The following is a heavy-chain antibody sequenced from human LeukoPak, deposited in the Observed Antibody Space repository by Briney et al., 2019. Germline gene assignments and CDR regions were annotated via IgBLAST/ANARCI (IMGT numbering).Heavy chain of an antibody. CDR3: ARGGSRVVTYGNFDY. D-gene: IGHD2-21*02. V-gene: IGHV1-18*01. CDR2: ISAYNGNT. CDR1: GYTFTSYG. Sequence: ASVNVSCKASGYTFTSYGISWVRQAPGQGLEWMGWISAYNGNTNYAQKLQGRITMTIETSTSTAYMELRSLRSDDTAVYYCARGGSRVVTYGNFDYWGQGTLVTVSS. J-gene: IGHJ4*02.